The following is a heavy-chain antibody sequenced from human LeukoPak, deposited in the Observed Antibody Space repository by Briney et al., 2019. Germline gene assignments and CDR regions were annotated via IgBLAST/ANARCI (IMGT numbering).Heavy chain of an antibody. CDR3: ARHSFEVATLTPFDS. J-gene: IGHJ4*02. V-gene: IGHV4-59*04. Sequence: SETLSLTCTVSGGSISGHYWSWIRQPPGRGPEWIGSISYSGNTYYRSSLKSRVTISVDTSKNQFSLKLTSMTAEDTAVYYCARHSFEVATLTPFDSWGQGTLVTVSS. D-gene: IGHD5-12*01. CDR2: ISYSGNT. CDR1: GGSISGHY.